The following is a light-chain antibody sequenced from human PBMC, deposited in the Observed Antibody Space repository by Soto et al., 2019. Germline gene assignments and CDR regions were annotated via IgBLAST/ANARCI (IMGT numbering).Light chain of an antibody. CDR3: QQCYMGWT. CDR2: DAS. Sequence: EIQMTPSPSTLSASLGDKVTITFRASQSIGRFLAWYQHQPGKAPKLLIYDASTLESGVPSRFSGTGSGTEFTFSITSLQPEDFGTYYCQQCYMGWTFGQGTKVDIK. J-gene: IGKJ1*01. V-gene: IGKV1-5*01. CDR1: QSIGRF.